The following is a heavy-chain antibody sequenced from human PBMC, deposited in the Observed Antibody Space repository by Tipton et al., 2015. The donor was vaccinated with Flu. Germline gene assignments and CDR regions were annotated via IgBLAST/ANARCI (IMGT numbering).Heavy chain of an antibody. D-gene: IGHD6-19*01. CDR2: ISYDGSNK. CDR1: GFTFSSYG. J-gene: IGHJ4*02. V-gene: IGHV3-30*18. CDR3: AKVPYSSGWYFDY. Sequence: SLRLSCAASGFTFSSYGMHWVRQAPGKGLEWVAVISYDGSNKYYADSVKGRFTISRDNSKNTLYLQMNSLRAEDTAVYYCAKVPYSSGWYFDYWRQGTLVAVSS.